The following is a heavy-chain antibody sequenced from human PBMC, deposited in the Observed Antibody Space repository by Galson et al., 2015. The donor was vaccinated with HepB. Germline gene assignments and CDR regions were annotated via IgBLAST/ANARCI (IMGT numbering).Heavy chain of an antibody. D-gene: IGHD6-6*01. CDR1: GYTFIRHG. V-gene: IGHV1-18*01. J-gene: IGHJ4*02. CDR3: ARDLNIAVRYGAY. Sequence: SVKVSCKASGYTFIRHGISWVRQAPGQGLEWMGWISGYNGNTNYAQKLQGRVTMSTDTSTSTAYMELRSLRSDDTAVYYCARDLNIAVRYGAYWGQGTLVTVSS. CDR2: ISGYNGNT.